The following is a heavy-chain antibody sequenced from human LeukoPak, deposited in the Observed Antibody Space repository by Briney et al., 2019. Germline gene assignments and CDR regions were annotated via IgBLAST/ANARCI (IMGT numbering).Heavy chain of an antibody. Sequence: ASVNVSCKASGYTFTIYYMHWVRQAPGQGLEWMGIINPSGGSTSYAQKFQGRVTMTRDTSTSTVYMELSSLRSEDTAVYYCARDSPSITIFGVVYYYGMDVWGQGTTVTVSS. V-gene: IGHV1-46*01. J-gene: IGHJ6*02. CDR1: GYTFTIYY. CDR2: INPSGGST. D-gene: IGHD3-3*01. CDR3: ARDSPSITIFGVVYYYGMDV.